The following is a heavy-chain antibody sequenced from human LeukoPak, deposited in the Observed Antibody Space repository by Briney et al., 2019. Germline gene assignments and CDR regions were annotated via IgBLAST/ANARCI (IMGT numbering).Heavy chain of an antibody. V-gene: IGHV3-48*03. J-gene: IGHJ6*03. D-gene: IGHD3-10*01. CDR3: AREENYYYYMDV. CDR2: IDSGGGAI. CDR1: GFTLSSHE. Sequence: PGGSLRLSCAASGFTLSSHEMNWVRQAPGKGLEWVSYIDSGGGAIYYADSVKGRFTISRDNAKNSLYLQMNSLRGEDTALYYCAREENYYYYMDVWGKGTTVTVSS.